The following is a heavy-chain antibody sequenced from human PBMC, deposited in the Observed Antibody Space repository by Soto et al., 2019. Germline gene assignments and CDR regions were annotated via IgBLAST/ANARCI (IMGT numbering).Heavy chain of an antibody. Sequence: SVKVSCKASGGTFSSYAISWVRQAPGQGLEWMGGIIPIFGTANYAQKFQGRVTITADESTSTAYMELSNLRSEDTAVYYCASHLYYDFWSGTSPYYYYGMDVWGQGTTVTVSS. V-gene: IGHV1-69*13. J-gene: IGHJ6*02. CDR1: GGTFSSYA. CDR3: ASHLYYDFWSGTSPYYYYGMDV. D-gene: IGHD3-3*01. CDR2: IIPIFGTA.